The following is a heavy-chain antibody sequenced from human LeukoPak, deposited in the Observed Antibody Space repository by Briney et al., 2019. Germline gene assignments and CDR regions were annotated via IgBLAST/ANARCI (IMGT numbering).Heavy chain of an antibody. Sequence: SETLSLTCTVSGGSISSGGYYWSWIRQHPGKGLEWIGYIYYSGSTYYNPSLKSRVTISVDTSKNQFSLKLSSVTAADTAVYYCARGARAGYNLEPFDYWGQGTLVTVSS. CDR1: GGSISSGGYY. V-gene: IGHV4-31*03. D-gene: IGHD5-24*01. J-gene: IGHJ4*02. CDR3: ARGARAGYNLEPFDY. CDR2: IYYSGST.